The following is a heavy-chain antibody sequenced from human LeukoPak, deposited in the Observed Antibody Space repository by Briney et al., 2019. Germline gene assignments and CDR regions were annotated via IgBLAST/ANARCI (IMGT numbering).Heavy chain of an antibody. Sequence: SQTLSLTCAISGDTFSSNSAAWNWIRPSPSRGLEWVVRTYYRSKWYNDYAVSVISRITINPDTSKNQFSLQLNSVTPEDTAIYYCARTRDGYNFFDYWGQGTLVTVSS. D-gene: IGHD5-24*01. CDR1: GDTFSSNSAA. V-gene: IGHV6-1*01. J-gene: IGHJ4*02. CDR2: TYYRSKWYN. CDR3: ARTRDGYNFFDY.